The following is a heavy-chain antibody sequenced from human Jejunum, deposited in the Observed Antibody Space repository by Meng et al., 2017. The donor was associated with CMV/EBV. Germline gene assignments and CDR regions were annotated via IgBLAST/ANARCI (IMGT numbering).Heavy chain of an antibody. CDR1: GFNFRNYW. CDR3: AKDLFSGSLGEVWDY. CDR2: ITDDGTT. Sequence: GELVGSGGGLVQPGGSLRLSCAASGFNFRNYWMHWVRQEPGKGPLWVSRITDDGTTNYADFVQGRFTISRDNAKNTVYLQMNSLRAEDTAVYYCAKDLFSGSLGEVWDYWGQGTLVTVAS. J-gene: IGHJ4*02. D-gene: IGHD3-10*01. V-gene: IGHV3-74*01.